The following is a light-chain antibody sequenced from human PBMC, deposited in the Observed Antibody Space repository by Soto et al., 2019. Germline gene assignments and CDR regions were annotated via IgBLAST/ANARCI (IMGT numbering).Light chain of an antibody. Sequence: SYELTQPTSVSVSPGQTASITCSGDKLGDKYACWYQQKPGQSPVLVIYQDSKRPSVIPERFSGSNSGNTATLTISGTQAMDEADYYCQAWDSSTGVVFGGGTKLTVL. CDR3: QAWDSSTGVV. CDR2: QDS. V-gene: IGLV3-1*01. J-gene: IGLJ2*01. CDR1: KLGDKY.